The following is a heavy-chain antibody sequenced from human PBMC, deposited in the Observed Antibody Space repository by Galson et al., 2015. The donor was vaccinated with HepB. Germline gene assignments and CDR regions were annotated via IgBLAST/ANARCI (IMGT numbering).Heavy chain of an antibody. CDR1: GGTFSSYA. D-gene: IGHD2-2*01. Sequence: SVKVSCKASGGTFSSYAISWVRQAPGQGLERMGGIIPIFGTANYAQKFQGRVTITADESTSTAYMELSSLRSEDTAVYYCARDDCSSTSCYSHYYYYYMDVWGKGTTVTVSS. V-gene: IGHV1-69*13. CDR3: ARDDCSSTSCYSHYYYYYMDV. CDR2: IIPIFGTA. J-gene: IGHJ6*03.